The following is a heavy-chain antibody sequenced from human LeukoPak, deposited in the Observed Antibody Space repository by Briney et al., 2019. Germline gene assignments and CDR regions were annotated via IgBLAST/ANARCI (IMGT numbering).Heavy chain of an antibody. J-gene: IGHJ4*02. D-gene: IGHD3-10*01. V-gene: IGHV3-48*03. CDR1: GFTFSNYE. CDR3: AREPQLDY. CDR2: ISSSGSTI. Sequence: GGSLRLSCAGSGFTFSNYEMNWVRQAPGKGLEWISYISSSGSTIFYADSVKVRFTISRDNAEDSLYLQMNSLGAEDTAVYYCAREPQLDYWGQGTLVTVSS.